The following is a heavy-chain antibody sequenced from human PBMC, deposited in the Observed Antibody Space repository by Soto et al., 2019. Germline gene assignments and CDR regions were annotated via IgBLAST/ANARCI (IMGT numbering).Heavy chain of an antibody. J-gene: IGHJ6*02. Sequence: QVQLVQSGAEVKKPGASVKVSCKTSGYTFTEKYIHWVRQAPGQRLEWMGWINPNNGGTKYAQKFEDWVTMTRDTSISTAYMTLSRLSSDDTAVYYCARGLTALYGLDVWGQGTTVTVSS. D-gene: IGHD5-18*01. CDR1: GYTFTEKY. V-gene: IGHV1-2*04. CDR3: ARGLTALYGLDV. CDR2: INPNNGGT.